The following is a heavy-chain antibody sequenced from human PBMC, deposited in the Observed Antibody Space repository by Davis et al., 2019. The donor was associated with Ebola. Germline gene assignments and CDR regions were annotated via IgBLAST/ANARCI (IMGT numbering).Heavy chain of an antibody. V-gene: IGHV4-34*01. CDR1: GGSFSGYY. D-gene: IGHD3-10*01. CDR3: ARGPLYGSGSYPLDF. CDR2: INHSGST. J-gene: IGHJ4*02. Sequence: SETLSLTCAVYGGSFSGYYWSWIRQPPGKGLEWIGEINHSGSTNYNPSLKSRVTISVDTSKNQFSLKLSSVTAADTAVYYCARGPLYGSGSYPLDFWGQGTLVTVSS.